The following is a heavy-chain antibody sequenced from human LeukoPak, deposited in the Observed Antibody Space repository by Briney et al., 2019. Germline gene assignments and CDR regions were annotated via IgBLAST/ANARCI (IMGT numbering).Heavy chain of an antibody. CDR1: GYTFTGYY. D-gene: IGHD5-12*01. J-gene: IGHJ4*02. V-gene: IGHV1-2*02. Sequence: ASVKVSCKASGYTFTGYYIHWVRQAPGQGLEWMGWINPNSGGTNYAQKFQGRVTMTRDTSISTAYMELSSLKSDDTAVYYCARDLRGYSGYALTGWGQGTLVTVSS. CDR3: ARDLRGYSGYALTG. CDR2: INPNSGGT.